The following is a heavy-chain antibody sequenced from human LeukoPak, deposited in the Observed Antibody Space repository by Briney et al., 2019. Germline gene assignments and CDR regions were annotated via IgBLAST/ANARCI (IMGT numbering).Heavy chain of an antibody. Sequence: PSETLSLTCTVSGGSISSNYWSWIRQPPGKGLEWIGYIYYSGSTNYNPSLKSRVTISVDKSKTQFSLKLSSVTAADTAVYYCAGDKWEPRYAFDIWGQGTMVTVSS. D-gene: IGHD1-26*01. J-gene: IGHJ3*02. CDR3: AGDKWEPRYAFDI. CDR1: GGSISSNY. CDR2: IYYSGST. V-gene: IGHV4-59*12.